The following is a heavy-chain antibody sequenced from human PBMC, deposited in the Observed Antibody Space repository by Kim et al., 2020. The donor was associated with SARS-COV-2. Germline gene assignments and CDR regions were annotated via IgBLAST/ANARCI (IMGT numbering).Heavy chain of an antibody. CDR3: VKNWNSDH. D-gene: IGHD1-7*01. V-gene: IGHV3-64D*06. J-gene: IGHJ5*02. CDR2: GGST. Sequence: GGSTYYADSVKGRFPISRDNPKNTLYLQMSSLRAEDTAVYYCVKNWNSDHWGQGTLVTVSS.